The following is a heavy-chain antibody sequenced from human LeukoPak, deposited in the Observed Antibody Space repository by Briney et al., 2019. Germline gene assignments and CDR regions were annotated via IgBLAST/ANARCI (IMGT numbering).Heavy chain of an antibody. Sequence: GVSLRLSCAASGFTFSSYEMNWVRQAPGKGLEWVSYISSSGSTIYYADSVKGRFTISRDNAKNSLYLQMNSLRAEDTAVYYCARDQLSSLVRGVITFFDYWGQGTLVTVSS. V-gene: IGHV3-48*03. CDR3: ARDQLSSLVRGVITFFDY. D-gene: IGHD3-10*01. CDR1: GFTFSSYE. J-gene: IGHJ4*02. CDR2: ISSSGSTI.